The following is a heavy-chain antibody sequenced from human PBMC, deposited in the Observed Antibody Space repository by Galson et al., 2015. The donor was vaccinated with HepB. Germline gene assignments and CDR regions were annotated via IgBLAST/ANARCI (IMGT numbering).Heavy chain of an antibody. Sequence: SLRLSCAASGFTFSSYAMHWVRQAPGKGLEWVAVISYDGSNKYYADSVKGRFTTSRDNSKNTLYLQMNSLRAEDTAVYYCARRGAAGYYFDYWGQGTLVTVSS. V-gene: IGHV3-30*04. CDR3: ARRGAAGYYFDY. D-gene: IGHD4/OR15-4a*01. CDR2: ISYDGSNK. CDR1: GFTFSSYA. J-gene: IGHJ4*02.